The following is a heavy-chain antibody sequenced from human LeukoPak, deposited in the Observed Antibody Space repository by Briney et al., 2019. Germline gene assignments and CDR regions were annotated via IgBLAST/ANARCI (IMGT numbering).Heavy chain of an antibody. Sequence: SETRSLTCTFSGGSISSSPYYWGWIRQSPGKGLEWIGSIYYSGRTYDNPTLKSRVTMSVDTSKNQFSLKLSSVTAADTAVYYCARHMLRGPLVGNPYPYYFDYWGQGTLVTVSS. D-gene: IGHD3-9*01. CDR2: IYYSGRT. CDR1: GGSISSSPYY. CDR3: ARHMLRGPLVGNPYPYYFDY. V-gene: IGHV4-39*01. J-gene: IGHJ4*02.